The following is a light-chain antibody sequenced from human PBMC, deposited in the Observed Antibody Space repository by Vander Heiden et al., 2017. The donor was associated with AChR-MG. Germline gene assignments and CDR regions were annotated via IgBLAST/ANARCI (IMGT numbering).Light chain of an antibody. CDR2: KDT. CDR1: ALADQF. V-gene: IGLV3-25*03. CDR3: QSADSSGTVV. J-gene: IGLJ2*01. Sequence: ELTQPPSVSFSPGQTARISCSGDALADQFTNWYQQKPGQAPILVIYKDTERPSGIPELFSGSTSGTIVTLTINTVQPEDEADYYCQSADSSGTVVFGGGTKLTGL.